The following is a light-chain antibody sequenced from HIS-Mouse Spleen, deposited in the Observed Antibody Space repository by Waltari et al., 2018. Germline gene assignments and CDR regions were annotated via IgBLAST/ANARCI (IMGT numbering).Light chain of an antibody. CDR1: ALPKKQ. CDR3: YSTDSSGNHRV. V-gene: IGLV3-10*01. Sequence: SYELTQPPSVSVSPAQTARITCSGDALPKKQDYLYQQKSGQAPLLVIYEDSKRPSGIPERFSGSSSGTMATLTISGAQVEDEADYYCYSTDSSGNHRVFGGGTKLTVL. J-gene: IGLJ2*01. CDR2: EDS.